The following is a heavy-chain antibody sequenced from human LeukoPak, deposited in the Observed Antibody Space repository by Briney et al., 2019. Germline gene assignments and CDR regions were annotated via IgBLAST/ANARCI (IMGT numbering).Heavy chain of an antibody. CDR2: IYSGGST. V-gene: IGHV3-53*01. CDR3: ASILYDPAAFDI. J-gene: IGHJ3*02. CDR1: GFTVSSNY. D-gene: IGHD3-16*01. Sequence: PGGSLRLSCAASGFTVSSNYMSWVRQTPGKGLEWVSVIYSGGSTYYADSVKGRFTISRDNSKNTLYLQMNSLRAEDTAVYYCASILYDPAAFDIWGQGTMVTVSS.